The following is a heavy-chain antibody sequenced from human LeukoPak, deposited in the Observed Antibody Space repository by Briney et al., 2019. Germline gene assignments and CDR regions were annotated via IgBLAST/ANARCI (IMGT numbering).Heavy chain of an antibody. CDR2: INHSGRT. Sequence: PSETLSLTCAVYGGSFSGYYWSWIRQPPGKGLEWIGEINHSGRTNYNPSLKSRVTISVDTSKNQFSLKLSSVTAADTAVYYCARGSVDYYDSSGYYYGWFDPWGQGTLVTVSS. D-gene: IGHD3-22*01. J-gene: IGHJ5*02. CDR3: ARGSVDYYDSSGYYYGWFDP. CDR1: GGSFSGYY. V-gene: IGHV4-34*01.